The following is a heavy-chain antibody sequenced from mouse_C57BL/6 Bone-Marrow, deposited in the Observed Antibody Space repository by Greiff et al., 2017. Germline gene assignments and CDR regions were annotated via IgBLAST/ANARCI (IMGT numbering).Heavy chain of an antibody. V-gene: IGHV1-69*01. CDR3: ARDDGYYDYFDY. CDR2: IDPSDSYT. D-gene: IGHD2-3*01. J-gene: IGHJ2*01. Sequence: QVQLQQPGAELVMPGASVKLSCKASGYTFTSYWMHWVKQRPGQGLEWIGEIDPSDSYTNYNQKFKGKSTLTVDKSSSTAYRQLSSLTSEDSAVYYCARDDGYYDYFDYWGQGTTLTVSS. CDR1: GYTFTSYW.